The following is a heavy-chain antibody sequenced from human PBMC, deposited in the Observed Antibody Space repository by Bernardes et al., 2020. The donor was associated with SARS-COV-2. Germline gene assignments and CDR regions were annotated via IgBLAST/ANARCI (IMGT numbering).Heavy chain of an antibody. D-gene: IGHD2-2*01. J-gene: IGHJ6*03. CDR1: GGSISSSSYY. V-gene: IGHV4-39*07. CDR2: IYYSGST. CDR3: ARDLSYCSSTSCPLYYYYMDV. Sequence: SETLSLTCTVSGGSISSSSYYWGWIRQPPGKGLEWIGSIYYSGSTYYNPSLKSRVTISVDTSKNQFSLKLSSVTAADTAVYYCARDLSYCSSTSCPLYYYYMDVWGKGTTVTVSS.